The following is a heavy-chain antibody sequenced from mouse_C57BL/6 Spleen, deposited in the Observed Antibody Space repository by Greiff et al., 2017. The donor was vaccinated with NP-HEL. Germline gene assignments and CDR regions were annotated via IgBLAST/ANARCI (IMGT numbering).Heavy chain of an antibody. V-gene: IGHV1-82*01. CDR2: IYPGDGDT. CDR3: ARSGGGYGSSSWFAY. Sequence: VQLQQSGPELVKPGASVKISCKASGYAFSSSWMNWVKQRPGKGLEWIGRIYPGDGDTNYNGKFKGKATLTADKSSSTAYMQLSSLTSEDSAVYFCARSGGGYGSSSWFAYWGQGTLVTVSA. J-gene: IGHJ3*01. D-gene: IGHD1-1*01. CDR1: GYAFSSSW.